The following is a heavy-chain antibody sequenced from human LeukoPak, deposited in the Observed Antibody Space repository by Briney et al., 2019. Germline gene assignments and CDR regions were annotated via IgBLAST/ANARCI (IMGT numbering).Heavy chain of an antibody. CDR2: IVVGSGHT. J-gene: IGHJ5*02. CDR1: GFTFATST. CDR3: ARGSRGPYDSSGYYYH. Sequence: SVKVSCKASGFTFATSTMQWVRQARGQRLEWMGWIVVGSGHTNYAQKFQGRVTITADESTSTAYMELSSLRSEDTAVYYCARGSRGPYDSSGYYYHWGQGTLVTVSS. D-gene: IGHD3-22*01. V-gene: IGHV1-58*02.